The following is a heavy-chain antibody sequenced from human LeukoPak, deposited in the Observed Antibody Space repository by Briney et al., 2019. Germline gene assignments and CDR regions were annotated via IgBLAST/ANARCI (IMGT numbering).Heavy chain of an antibody. J-gene: IGHJ3*01. D-gene: IGHD3-3*01. CDR1: GFTFSSYW. Sequence: GGSLRLSCAASGFTFSSYWMHWVRQAPGKGLEWVSAISGSGGSTYYADSVKGRFTISRDNSKNTLYLQMNSLRAEDTAVYYCAKDRGRITIFGVDWGQGTMVTVSS. CDR3: AKDRGRITIFGVD. V-gene: IGHV3-23*01. CDR2: ISGSGGST.